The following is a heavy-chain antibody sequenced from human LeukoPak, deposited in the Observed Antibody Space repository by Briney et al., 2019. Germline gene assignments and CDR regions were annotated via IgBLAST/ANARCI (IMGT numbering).Heavy chain of an antibody. V-gene: IGHV3-21*01. CDR2: ITTSSSYI. D-gene: IGHD3-10*01. CDR3: ATDLIHYYASGAKT. CDR1: GFSFSSYS. Sequence: GGSLRLSCAASGFSFSSYSMNWVRQAPGKGLEWVSSITTSSSYIYYADSVKGRFTISRDNAKNSLFLQMNSLGAEDTAVYYCATDLIHYYASGAKTWGQGTLVTASS. J-gene: IGHJ5*02.